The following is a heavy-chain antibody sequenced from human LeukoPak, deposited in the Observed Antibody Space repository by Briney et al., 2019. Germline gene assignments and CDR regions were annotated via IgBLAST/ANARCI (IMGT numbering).Heavy chain of an antibody. J-gene: IGHJ6*02. CDR3: ARDRRLYGMDV. CDR1: GFTVSSNY. D-gene: IGHD6-6*01. V-gene: IGHV3-53*04. CDR2: IYSGGST. Sequence: GGSLRLSCAASGFTVSSNYMSWVRQAPGKGLEWVSVIYSGGSTYYADSVQGRFTTSTHNSKNTLYLQMNSLRAEDTAVYYCARDRRLYGMDVWGQGTTVTVSS.